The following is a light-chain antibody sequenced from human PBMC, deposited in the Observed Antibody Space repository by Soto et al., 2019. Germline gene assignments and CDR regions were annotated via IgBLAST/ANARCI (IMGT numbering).Light chain of an antibody. CDR2: HAS. V-gene: IGKV1-6*01. Sequence: AIQMTQSPASLSASVGDTVIITCRASQGGGRDLGWYQQKPRKAPRLLIYHASTLLSGVPSRFSGSGSGTDFTLTIASLQPEDFATYFCLQDYSNPLTFGGGTKVENK. CDR3: LQDYSNPLT. J-gene: IGKJ4*01. CDR1: QGGGRD.